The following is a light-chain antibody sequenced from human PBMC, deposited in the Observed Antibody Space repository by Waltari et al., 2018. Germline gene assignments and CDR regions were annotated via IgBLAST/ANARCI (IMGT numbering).Light chain of an antibody. V-gene: IGLV2-18*01. J-gene: IGLJ2*01. Sequence: QSALTQPPSVSGSPGQSVTISCTGTSSDVGSYNRVSWYQQPPGTAPKLMIYAVSNRPAGGPDRFSGSKAGNTASLTISGLQAEDEADYYCSLYTSRVVFGGGTKLTVL. CDR3: SLYTSRVV. CDR1: SSDVGSYNR. CDR2: AVS.